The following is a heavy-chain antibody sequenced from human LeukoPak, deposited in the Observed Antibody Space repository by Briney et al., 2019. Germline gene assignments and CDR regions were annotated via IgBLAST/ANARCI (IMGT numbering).Heavy chain of an antibody. CDR2: IYSGGST. J-gene: IGHJ4*02. V-gene: IGHV3-66*01. CDR1: GFTVSSNY. Sequence: GGSLRLSCAASGFTVSSNYMTWVRQAPGKGLEWVSIIYSGGSTYYADSVKGRFTISRDNSKNTLYLQMNSLRAEDTAVYYCARRYSSSSGIDYWGQGTLVTVPS. CDR3: ARRYSSSSGIDY. D-gene: IGHD6-6*01.